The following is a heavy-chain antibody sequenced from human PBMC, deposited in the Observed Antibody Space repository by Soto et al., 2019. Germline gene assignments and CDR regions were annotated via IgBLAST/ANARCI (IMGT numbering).Heavy chain of an antibody. Sequence: PGGSLRLSCVGSGFGFSNAWINLVRQALGKGLERVGRIKTNALGGTADFATPVRGRFAITRDDSRNVAYMQMNSLYTEDTAVYYCTTDSYSSVKEVRFDYWGHGTLVTVSS. V-gene: IGHV3-15*07. CDR3: TTDSYSSVKEVRFDY. J-gene: IGHJ4*01. CDR1: GFGFSNAW. D-gene: IGHD3-22*01. CDR2: IKTNALGGTA.